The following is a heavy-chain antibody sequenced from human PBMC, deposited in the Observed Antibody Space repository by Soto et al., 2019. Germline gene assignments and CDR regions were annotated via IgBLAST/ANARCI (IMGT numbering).Heavy chain of an antibody. CDR2: INHSGST. CDR1: GGSFSGYY. J-gene: IGHJ5*02. CDR3: ASRRGYSYGAFRFDP. Sequence: SETLSLTCAVYGGSFSGYYWSWIRQPPGKGLEWIGEINHSGSTNYNPSLKSRVTISVDTSKNQFSLKLSSVTAADTAVYYCASRRGYSYGAFRFDPWG. D-gene: IGHD5-18*01. V-gene: IGHV4-34*01.